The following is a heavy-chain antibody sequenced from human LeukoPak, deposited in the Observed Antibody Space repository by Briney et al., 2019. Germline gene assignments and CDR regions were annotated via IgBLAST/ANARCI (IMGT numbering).Heavy chain of an antibody. D-gene: IGHD2-15*01. CDR2: ISWNSGSI. J-gene: IGHJ4*02. V-gene: IGHV3-9*01. CDR3: ARGRYCSGGSCYSDY. Sequence: PGRSLRLSCAASGFTFDDYAMHWVRQAPGKGLEWVSGISWNSGSIGYADSVKGRFTISRDNAKNSLYLQMNSLRAEDTAVYYCARGRYCSGGSCYSDYWGQGTLVTVSS. CDR1: GFTFDDYA.